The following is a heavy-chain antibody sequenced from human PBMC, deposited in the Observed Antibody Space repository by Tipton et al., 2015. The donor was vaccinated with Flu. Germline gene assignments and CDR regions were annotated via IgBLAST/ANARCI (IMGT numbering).Heavy chain of an antibody. Sequence: QLVQSGAEVKKPGASVKVSCKASGYTFTSYYMHWVRQAPGQGLEWMGIINPSGGSTSYAQKFQGRVTMTRDTSTSTVYMELSSLRSENTAGYYWARDHRAYCSGGSCYLGPLYYGMDVWGQGTTVTVSS. CDR2: INPSGGST. J-gene: IGHJ6*02. CDR3: ARDHRAYCSGGSCYLGPLYYGMDV. V-gene: IGHV1-46*01. D-gene: IGHD2-15*01. CDR1: GYTFTSYY.